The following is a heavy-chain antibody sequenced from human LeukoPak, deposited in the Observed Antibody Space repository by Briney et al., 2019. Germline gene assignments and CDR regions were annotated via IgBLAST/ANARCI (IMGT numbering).Heavy chain of an antibody. Sequence: PSETLSLTCTVSGGSINISDYYWGWIRQPPGKGLEWIGCMHYSGNTYYNPSLRSRVTISVDTSENQFSLKVRSVTAADTAVYYCARQGGSYYTPFDSWGQGTLVTVSS. CDR3: ARQGGSYYTPFDS. J-gene: IGHJ4*02. CDR2: MHYSGNT. CDR1: GGSINISDYY. D-gene: IGHD1-26*01. V-gene: IGHV4-39*01.